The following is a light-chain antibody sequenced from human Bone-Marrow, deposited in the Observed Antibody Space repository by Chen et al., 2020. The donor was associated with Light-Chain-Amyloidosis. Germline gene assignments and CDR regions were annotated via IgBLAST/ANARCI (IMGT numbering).Light chain of an antibody. Sequence: SYVLTQPSSVSVAPGQTATIACGGNNIGSTRVHWYQQTPGQAPLLVVYDDSDRPSGIPERLSGSNSGNTATLTINRVEAGDEADYYCQVWDRSSDRPVFGGGTKLTVL. V-gene: IGLV3-21*02. CDR1: NIGSTR. J-gene: IGLJ3*02. CDR3: QVWDRSSDRPV. CDR2: DDS.